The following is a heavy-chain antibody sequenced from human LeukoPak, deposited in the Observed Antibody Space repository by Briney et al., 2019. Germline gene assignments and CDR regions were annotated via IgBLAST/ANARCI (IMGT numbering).Heavy chain of an antibody. J-gene: IGHJ4*02. CDR2: ISYDGSNK. CDR1: GFTFTNYG. V-gene: IGHV3-30*18. Sequence: GGSLRPSCAASGFTFTNYGMHWVRQAPGKGLEWVAVISYDGSNKYYADSVKGRFTTSRDNSKNTLYLQMNSLRAEDTAVYYCAKGRKWELEYWGQGTLVTVSS. CDR3: AKGRKWELEY. D-gene: IGHD1-26*01.